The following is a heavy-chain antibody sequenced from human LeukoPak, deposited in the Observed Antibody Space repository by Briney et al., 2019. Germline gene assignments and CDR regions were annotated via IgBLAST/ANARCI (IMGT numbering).Heavy chain of an antibody. CDR2: VYNSGST. J-gene: IGHJ4*02. CDR1: GFTFSSYW. D-gene: IGHD1-26*01. Sequence: GSLRLSCVASGFTFSSYWMTWVRQAPGKGLEWLGYVYNSGSTHYNPSLKSRVTISADTSKNQFPLTLTSVTAADTAVYYCARSGGTWSYNYWGQGTLVTVSS. CDR3: ARSGGTWSYNY. V-gene: IGHV4-59*01.